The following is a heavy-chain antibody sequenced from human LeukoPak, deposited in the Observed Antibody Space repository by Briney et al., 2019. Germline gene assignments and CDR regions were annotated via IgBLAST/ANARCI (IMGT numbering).Heavy chain of an antibody. V-gene: IGHV4-61*01. Sequence: SETLSLTCSVSGGSVSSVSYYWSWIRQPPGKGLEWIGYIYHTGTTNYNPSLKSRVTISLDTSKNQFSLRLSSVTAADTAVYYCARLASSGWSHCDYWGQGTLVTVSS. D-gene: IGHD6-19*01. CDR2: IYHTGTT. CDR1: GGSVSSVSYY. CDR3: ARLASSGWSHCDY. J-gene: IGHJ4*02.